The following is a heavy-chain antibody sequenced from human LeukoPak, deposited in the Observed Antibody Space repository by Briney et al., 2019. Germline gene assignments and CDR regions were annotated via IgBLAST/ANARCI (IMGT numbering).Heavy chain of an antibody. CDR2: ISYDGRNK. J-gene: IGHJ6*03. CDR3: ARSVTNGNYYYYMDV. CDR1: GITFSSSA. Sequence: GGSLRLSCAASGITFSSSAMHWVRQAPGQGLEWAAVISYDGRNKYYADSVKGRFTISRDNSKNTLYLQMNSLRGEDTALYYCARSVTNGNYYYYMDVWGKGTTVIVSS. V-gene: IGHV3-30*04.